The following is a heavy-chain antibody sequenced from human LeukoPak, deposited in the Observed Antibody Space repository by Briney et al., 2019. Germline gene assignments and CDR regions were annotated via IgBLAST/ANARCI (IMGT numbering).Heavy chain of an antibody. CDR2: IHTSGST. CDR3: ARGLSQLTSLTYHHYRDH. CDR1: RGSLCRYY. Sequence: SETLSLTCTVSRGSLCRYYWGCSRQPAGKELEWIGRIHTSGSTKYNPSLKSRVTMSLDTSNNQFSLKLDSVTAADTAVYYCARGLSQLTSLTYHHYRDHGGQGTLVTVSS. J-gene: IGHJ4*02. D-gene: IGHD3-9*01. V-gene: IGHV4-4*07.